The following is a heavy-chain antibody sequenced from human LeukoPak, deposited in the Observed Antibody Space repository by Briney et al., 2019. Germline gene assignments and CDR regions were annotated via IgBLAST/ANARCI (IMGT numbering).Heavy chain of an antibody. D-gene: IGHD6-13*01. CDR2: INHSGST. V-gene: IGHV4-34*01. J-gene: IGHJ4*02. CDR1: GGXFSGYY. Sequence: SETLSLTCAVYGGXFSGYYWSWIRQPPGKGLEWIGGINHSGSTNYNPSLKSRVTISVDTSKNKFSLKLSSVTAADTAVYYCAGGRGRQQLVPFDYWGQGTLVTVSS. CDR3: AGGRGRQQLVPFDY.